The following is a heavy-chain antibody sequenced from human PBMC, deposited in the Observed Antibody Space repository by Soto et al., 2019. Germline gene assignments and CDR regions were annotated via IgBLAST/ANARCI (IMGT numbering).Heavy chain of an antibody. D-gene: IGHD3-3*01. CDR1: GFTFDDYA. CDR2: ISWNSGSI. CDR3: AKAYLEWLGAFDI. Sequence: EVQLVESGGGLVQPGRSLRLPCAASGFTFDDYAMHWVRQAPRKGLEWVSGISWNSGSIGYADPVKGRFTISRDNAKHPPYLQMNGVRPEDTALYYCAKAYLEWLGAFDIWGQGTMVTVSS. V-gene: IGHV3-9*01. J-gene: IGHJ3*02.